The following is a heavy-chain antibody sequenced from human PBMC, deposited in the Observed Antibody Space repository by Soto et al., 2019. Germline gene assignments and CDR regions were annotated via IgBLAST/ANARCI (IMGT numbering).Heavy chain of an antibody. CDR2: ISAGNGKT. Sequence: ASVKVSCKTSGYTFTNYAIHWVRQAPGQSLEWMGWISAGNGKTKYSPKFQGRVTMTRDTSANTAYMELTSLRSDDTAVYYCARSSGEWLLDPWGQGTLVTVSS. CDR1: GYTFTNYA. CDR3: ARSSGEWLLDP. D-gene: IGHD3-3*01. V-gene: IGHV1-3*01. J-gene: IGHJ5*02.